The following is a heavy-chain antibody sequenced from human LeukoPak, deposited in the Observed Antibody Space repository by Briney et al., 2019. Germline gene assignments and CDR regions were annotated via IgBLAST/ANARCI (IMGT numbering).Heavy chain of an antibody. CDR2: IYYSGST. J-gene: IGHJ4*02. CDR3: ARGAYYYDSSGYRAFDY. D-gene: IGHD3-22*01. V-gene: IGHV4-59*01. Sequence: KPSETLSLTCTVSGGSISSYYWSWIRQPPGKGLEWIGYIYYSGSTNYNPSLKSRVTISVDTSKNQFSLKLSSVTAADTAVYYCARGAYYYDSSGYRAFDYWGQGTLVTVSS. CDR1: GGSISSYY.